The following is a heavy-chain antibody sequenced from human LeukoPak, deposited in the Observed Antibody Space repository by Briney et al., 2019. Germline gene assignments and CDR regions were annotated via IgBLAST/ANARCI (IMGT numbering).Heavy chain of an antibody. Sequence: SETLSLTCAVSGYSISGAYYWGWIRQPPGKGLEWIGNIFHGGSTYYNPSLTSRVTISVDTSKNQFSLKLSSVTAADTAVYYCARVASPTITIFGVAHYYYYYMDVWGKGTTVTVSS. D-gene: IGHD3-3*01. V-gene: IGHV4-38-2*01. CDR3: ARVASPTITIFGVAHYYYYYMDV. CDR1: GYSISGAYY. J-gene: IGHJ6*03. CDR2: IFHGGST.